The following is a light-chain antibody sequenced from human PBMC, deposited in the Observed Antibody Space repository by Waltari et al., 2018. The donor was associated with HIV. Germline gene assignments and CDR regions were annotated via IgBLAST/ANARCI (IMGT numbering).Light chain of an antibody. Sequence: IEMIQSPPSLHATPGELASISCRSNQSLLQRNGYNYLDWYLQKPVQSPQLLICVASNRASRVPDRFSGSGSGTNFTLQIIIVEAEDVGVYFCMQALQTSYTFGQGTKLEIK. CDR1: QSLLQRNGYNY. CDR3: MQALQTSYT. V-gene: IGKV2-28*01. J-gene: IGKJ2*01. CDR2: VAS.